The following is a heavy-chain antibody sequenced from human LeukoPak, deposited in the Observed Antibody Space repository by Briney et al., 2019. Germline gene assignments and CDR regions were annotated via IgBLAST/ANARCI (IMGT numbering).Heavy chain of an antibody. D-gene: IGHD2-2*01. CDR2: ISSVSGYI. Sequence: GGSLRLSWAASGFTFSRFSMNWVRQAPGKGREWVASISSVSGYIYYGDSVKRRFPLSRDNAKNSLYLQMNRLSAEDTAIYHCTKARGTTGPYDYWGQGILVTVSS. J-gene: IGHJ4*02. CDR1: GFTFSRFS. V-gene: IGHV3-21*01. CDR3: TKARGTTGPYDY.